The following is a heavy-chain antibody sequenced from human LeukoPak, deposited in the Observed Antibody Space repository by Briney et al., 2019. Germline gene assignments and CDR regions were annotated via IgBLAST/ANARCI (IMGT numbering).Heavy chain of an antibody. CDR1: GFTFSSYW. CDR3: ARDQRYYDSHNPPTDY. D-gene: IGHD3-22*01. J-gene: IGHJ4*02. Sequence: GGSLRLSCAASGFTFSSYWMSWVRQAPGKGLEWVANIKQDGSEKYYVDSVKGRFTISRDNAKNSLYLQMNSLRAEDTAVYYCARDQRYYDSHNPPTDYWGQGTLVTVSS. V-gene: IGHV3-7*01. CDR2: IKQDGSEK.